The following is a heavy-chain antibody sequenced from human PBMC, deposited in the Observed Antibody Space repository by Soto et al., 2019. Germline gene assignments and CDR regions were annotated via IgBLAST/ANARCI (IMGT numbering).Heavy chain of an antibody. Sequence: SETLSLTCAVSGGSISSGGYSWSWIRQPPGKGLEWIGYIYHSGSTYYNPSLKSRVTISVDRSKNQFSLKLSSVTAADTAVYYFARGARIVVVTAIRYYYGMDVWGQGTTVTVS. CDR3: ARGARIVVVTAIRYYYGMDV. CDR2: IYHSGST. V-gene: IGHV4-30-2*01. J-gene: IGHJ6*02. CDR1: GGSISSGGYS. D-gene: IGHD2-21*02.